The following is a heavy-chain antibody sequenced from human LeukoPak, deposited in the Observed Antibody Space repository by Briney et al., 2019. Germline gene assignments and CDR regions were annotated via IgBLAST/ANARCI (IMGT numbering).Heavy chain of an antibody. CDR1: GGSISSSNW. Sequence: PSGTLSLTCAVSGGSISSSNWWSWVRQPPGKGLEWIGEIYHSGSTNYNPSLKSRVTISVDKSNNQFSLKLSSVTAADTAVYYCAKDRGSESYRGWFDPWGQGTLVTVSS. D-gene: IGHD3-10*01. J-gene: IGHJ5*02. CDR3: AKDRGSESYRGWFDP. CDR2: IYHSGST. V-gene: IGHV4-4*02.